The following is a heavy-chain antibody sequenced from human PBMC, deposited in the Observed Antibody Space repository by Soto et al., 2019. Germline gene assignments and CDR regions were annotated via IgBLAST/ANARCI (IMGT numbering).Heavy chain of an antibody. J-gene: IGHJ4*02. CDR1: GFTFSSYG. V-gene: IGHV3-30*18. CDR2: ISYDGSNT. CDR3: AKESRTYYFASGDNDY. Sequence: HPGGSLRLSCAASGFTFSSYGMHWVRQAPGKGLEWVAVISYDGSNTYYADSVKGRFTISRDTSKNTLYLQMNSVRAEDTAVYYCAKESRTYYFASGDNDYWGQGTLVTVSS. D-gene: IGHD3-10*01.